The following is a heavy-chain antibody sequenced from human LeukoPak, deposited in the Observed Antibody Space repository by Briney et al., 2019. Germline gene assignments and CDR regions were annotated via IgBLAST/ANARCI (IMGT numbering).Heavy chain of an antibody. D-gene: IGHD3-3*01. V-gene: IGHV3-23*01. CDR2: ITGSGGNT. CDR1: GFTFSSYA. J-gene: IGHJ4*02. Sequence: GGSLRLSCAASGFTFSSYAMSWVRQAPGKGLEWVSAITGSGGNTYYADSVTGRFTISRDNSDNTLYLQMNSLRAEDTALYYCAKTKGDYEYWIGYYKYYFDYWGQGTLVTVSS. CDR3: AKTKGDYEYWIGYYKYYFDY.